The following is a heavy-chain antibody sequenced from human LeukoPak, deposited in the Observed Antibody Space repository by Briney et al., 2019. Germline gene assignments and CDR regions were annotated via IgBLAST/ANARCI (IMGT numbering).Heavy chain of an antibody. J-gene: IGHJ3*02. CDR1: GYSISSGYY. Sequence: SETLSLTXAVSGYSISSGYYWGWIRQPPGKGLECIGNINHTGSTYYNPSLRSRVTISVDTSKNQFSLTLSSVTAADTAVYYCARHYWAPGAFDIWGQGTMVTVSS. V-gene: IGHV4-38-2*01. D-gene: IGHD2-8*02. CDR3: ARHYWAPGAFDI. CDR2: INHTGST.